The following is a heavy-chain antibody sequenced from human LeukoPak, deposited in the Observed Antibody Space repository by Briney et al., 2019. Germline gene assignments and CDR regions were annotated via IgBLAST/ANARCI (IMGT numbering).Heavy chain of an antibody. CDR3: ARDSSGWENWFDP. CDR2: INPNSGGT. CDR1: GYTFTGYY. J-gene: IGHJ5*02. Sequence: ASVKVSCKASGYTFTGYYMHWVRQAPGQGLEWMGWINPNSGGTNYAQKFQGWVTMTRDTSISTAYMELSRLRSDDTAVYYCARDSSGWENWFDPWGQGTLVTVSS. D-gene: IGHD6-19*01. V-gene: IGHV1-2*04.